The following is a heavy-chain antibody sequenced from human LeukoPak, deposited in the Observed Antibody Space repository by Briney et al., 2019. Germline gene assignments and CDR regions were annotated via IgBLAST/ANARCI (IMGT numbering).Heavy chain of an antibody. CDR2: ISSSSIYI. CDR3: TRDPRHFDS. J-gene: IGHJ5*01. Sequence: GGSLRLSCAASGLTFSSYNMNWVRQAPGKGLEWVSSISSSSIYIYYADSVKGRFTISRDNAKNSLYLQMNSLRAEDTAVYYCTRDPRHFDSCGQGTLVTVSS. D-gene: IGHD6-6*01. V-gene: IGHV3-21*01. CDR1: GLTFSSYN.